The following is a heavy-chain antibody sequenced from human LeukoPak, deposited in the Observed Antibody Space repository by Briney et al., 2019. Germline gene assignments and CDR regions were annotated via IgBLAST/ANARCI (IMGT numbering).Heavy chain of an antibody. J-gene: IGHJ4*02. D-gene: IGHD3-22*01. V-gene: IGHV3-23*01. Sequence: GGSLRLSCAASGFTFSSYAMSWVRQAPGKGLEWVSAISGSGGSTYYADSVKGRFTISSDNSKNTLYLQMNSLRAEDTAVYYCAKGLRGWLTSPGYWGQGTLVTVSS. CDR1: GFTFSSYA. CDR3: AKGLRGWLTSPGY. CDR2: ISGSGGST.